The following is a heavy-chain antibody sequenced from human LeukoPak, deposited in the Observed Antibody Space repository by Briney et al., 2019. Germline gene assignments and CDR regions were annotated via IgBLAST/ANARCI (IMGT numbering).Heavy chain of an antibody. D-gene: IGHD6-13*01. J-gene: IGHJ6*02. V-gene: IGHV4-38-2*02. CDR1: GYSISSGYY. CDR3: ARESIAAADSYYYYYGMDV. CDR2: IYHSGST. Sequence: SETLSLTCTVSGYSISSGYYWGWIRQPLGKGLEWIGSIYHSGSTYYNPSLKSRVTISVDTSKNQFSLKLSSVTAADTAVYYCARESIAAADSYYYYYGMDVWGQGTTVTVSS.